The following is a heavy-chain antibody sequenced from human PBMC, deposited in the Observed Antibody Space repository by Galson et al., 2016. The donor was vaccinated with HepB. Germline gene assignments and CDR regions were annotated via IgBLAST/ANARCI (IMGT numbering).Heavy chain of an antibody. CDR3: ASHYDILTGYFYGYYFDS. J-gene: IGHJ4*02. CDR2: ISSSSSYI. Sequence: SLRLSCAASGFTFSSYSMNWVRQAPGKGLEWVSSISSSSSYIYYADSVKGRFTISRDNAKSSLYLQMNSLRAEDTAVYYCASHYDILTGYFYGYYFDSWGQGTLVTVSS. CDR1: GFTFSSYS. D-gene: IGHD3-9*01. V-gene: IGHV3-21*06.